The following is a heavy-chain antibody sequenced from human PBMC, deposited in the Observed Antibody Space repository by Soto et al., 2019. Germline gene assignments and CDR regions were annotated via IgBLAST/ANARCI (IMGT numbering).Heavy chain of an antibody. CDR2: IYYSGST. CDR3: ARDYYGSGSYRLNNWFDP. D-gene: IGHD3-10*01. CDR1: GGSISSYY. V-gene: IGHV4-59*01. J-gene: IGHJ5*02. Sequence: PSETLSLTCTVSGGSISSYYWSWIRQPPGKGLEWIGYIYYSGSTNYNPSLKSRVTISVDTSKNQFSLKLSSVTAADTAVYYCARDYYGSGSYRLNNWFDPWGQGTLVTVSS.